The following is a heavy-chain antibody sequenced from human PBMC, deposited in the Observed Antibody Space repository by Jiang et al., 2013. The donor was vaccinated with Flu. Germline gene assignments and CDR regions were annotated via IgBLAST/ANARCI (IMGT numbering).Heavy chain of an antibody. CDR2: IYYSGST. CDR3: ARRQRPQPNGGEMASYAFDI. CDR1: GGSISSSSYY. J-gene: IGHJ3*02. Sequence: LLKPSETLSLTCTVSGGSISSSSYYWGWIRQPPGKGLEWIGSIYYSGSTYYNPSLKSRVTISVDTSKNQFSLKLSSVTAADTAVYYCARRQRPQPNGGEMASYAFDIWGQGTMVTVSS. V-gene: IGHV4-39*01. D-gene: IGHD5-24*01.